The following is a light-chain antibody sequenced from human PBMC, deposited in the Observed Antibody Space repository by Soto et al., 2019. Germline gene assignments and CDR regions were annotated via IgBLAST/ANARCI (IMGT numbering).Light chain of an antibody. CDR3: AAWDDSLSGVV. Sequence: QSVLTQPPSASGTPGQRVTISCSGSSSNIGSNTVNWYRQLPGTAPKLLIYSNNQRPSGVPDRFSGSKSGTSASLAISGLQSEDEAVYYCAAWDDSLSGVVFGGGTKLTVL. CDR2: SNN. CDR1: SSNIGSNT. J-gene: IGLJ2*01. V-gene: IGLV1-44*01.